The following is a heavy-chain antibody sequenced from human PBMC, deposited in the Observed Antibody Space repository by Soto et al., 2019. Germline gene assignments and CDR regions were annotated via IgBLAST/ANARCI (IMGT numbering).Heavy chain of an antibody. V-gene: IGHV3-64*01. Sequence: GGSLRLSCAASGFTFSSYAMHWVRQAPGKGLEYVSAISSNGGSTYYANSVKGRFTISRDNSKNTLYLQMGSLRDEDMTVYYCSRVSGGSGSYYNLRPYYYYYYYMDVWGKGTTVTV. CDR2: ISSNGGST. CDR3: SRVSGGSGSYYNLRPYYYYYYYMDV. CDR1: GFTFSSYA. D-gene: IGHD3-10*01. J-gene: IGHJ6*03.